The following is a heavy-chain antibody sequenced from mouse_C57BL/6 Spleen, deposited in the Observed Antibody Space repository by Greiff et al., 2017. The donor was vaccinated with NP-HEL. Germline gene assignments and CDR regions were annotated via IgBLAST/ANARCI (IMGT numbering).Heavy chain of an antibody. V-gene: IGHV3-6*01. CDR2: ISYDGSN. CDR3: ALSFDY. J-gene: IGHJ2*01. CDR1: GYSITSGYY. Sequence: EVQLKESGPGLVKPSQSLSLTCSVTGYSITSGYYWNWIRQFPGNKLEWMGYISYDGSNNYNPSLKNRISITRDTSKNQFFLKLNSVTTEDTATYYCALSFDYWGQGTTLTVSS.